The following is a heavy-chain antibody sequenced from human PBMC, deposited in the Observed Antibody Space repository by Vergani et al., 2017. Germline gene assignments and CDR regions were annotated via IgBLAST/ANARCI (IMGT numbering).Heavy chain of an antibody. J-gene: IGHJ6*02. Sequence: QVQLRESGPGLVKPSETLSLTCTVSGGSISSYYWSWIRQPPGKGLEWIGYIYYSGSTNYNTSLKSRVTISVDTSKNQFSLKLSSVTAADTAVYYCARDLSYYDSSGYYYYYYGMDVWGQGTTVTVSS. V-gene: IGHV4-59*01. CDR1: GGSISSYY. CDR2: IYYSGST. D-gene: IGHD3-22*01. CDR3: ARDLSYYDSSGYYYYYYGMDV.